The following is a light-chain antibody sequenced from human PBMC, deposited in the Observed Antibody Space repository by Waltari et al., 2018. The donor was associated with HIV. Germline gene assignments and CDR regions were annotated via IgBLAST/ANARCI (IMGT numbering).Light chain of an antibody. CDR2: EVT. J-gene: IGLJ2*01. Sequence: QSALAQPASVSDSPGQSITISCTGTSSDVGNYNLVSLYQQPPGKVPKLIIYEVTKRPSGVSNRFSGSKSGNTASLTISGLQAEDEADYYCCSYAASRSVVFGGGTKLTVL. CDR3: CSYAASRSVV. V-gene: IGLV2-23*02. CDR1: SSDVGNYNL.